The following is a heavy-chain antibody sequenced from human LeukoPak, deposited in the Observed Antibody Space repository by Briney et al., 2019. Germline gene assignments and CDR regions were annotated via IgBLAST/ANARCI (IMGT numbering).Heavy chain of an antibody. J-gene: IGHJ5*02. V-gene: IGHV3-30*18. D-gene: IGHD6-13*01. CDR1: GFTFSSYG. CDR2: ISYDGSNK. Sequence: PGGSLRLSCAASGFTFSSYGMHWVRQAPGKGLEWVAVISYDGSNKYYADSVKGRFTISRDNSKNTLYLQMNSLRAEDTAVYYCAKDGYSSSWSPARGFDPWGQGTLVTVSS. CDR3: AKDGYSSSWSPARGFDP.